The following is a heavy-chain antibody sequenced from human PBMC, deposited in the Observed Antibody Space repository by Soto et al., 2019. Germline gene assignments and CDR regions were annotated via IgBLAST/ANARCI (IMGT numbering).Heavy chain of an antibody. CDR1: GFTFSNYW. CDR3: ARLITPRVLDS. V-gene: IGHV3-7*05. J-gene: IGHJ4*02. D-gene: IGHD1-20*01. Sequence: EVQLVESGGGLVQPGGSLRLSCAASGFTFSNYWMSWVRQAPGKGLEWVANMKQVGSEKDYVGSVKGRFTISRDNAKNSLYLQMNRLTTEDTAVYYCARLITPRVLDSWGEGTLVTVSS. CDR2: MKQVGSEK.